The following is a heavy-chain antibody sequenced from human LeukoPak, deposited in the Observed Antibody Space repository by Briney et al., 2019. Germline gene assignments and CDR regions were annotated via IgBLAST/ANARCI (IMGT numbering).Heavy chain of an antibody. V-gene: IGHV4-30-4*08. D-gene: IGHD3-16*01. Sequence: SETLSLTCTVSGGSISSGDYYRSWIRQPPGKGLEWIGYIYYSGSTYYNPSLKSRVTISVDTSKNQFSLKLSSVTAADTAVYYCARDGADYDAFDIWGQGTMVTVSS. J-gene: IGHJ3*02. CDR1: GGSISSGDYY. CDR2: IYYSGST. CDR3: ARDGADYDAFDI.